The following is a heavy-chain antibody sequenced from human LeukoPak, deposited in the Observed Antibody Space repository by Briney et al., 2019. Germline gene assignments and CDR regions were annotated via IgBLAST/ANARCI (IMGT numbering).Heavy chain of an antibody. D-gene: IGHD6-19*01. CDR2: ISGSGGST. CDR3: AIGDISGWLFDS. Sequence: GGSLRLSCAASGFTFTNYAMSWVRQAPGKGLEWVSTISGSGGSTYYADSVKGRFTISRDNAKNSLYLQMNSLRAEDTAVYYCAIGDISGWLFDSWGQGTLVTVSS. V-gene: IGHV3-23*01. CDR1: GFTFTNYA. J-gene: IGHJ4*02.